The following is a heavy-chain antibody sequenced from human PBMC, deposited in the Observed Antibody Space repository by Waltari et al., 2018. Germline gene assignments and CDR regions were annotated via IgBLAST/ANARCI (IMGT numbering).Heavy chain of an antibody. Sequence: EVQLVESGGGLIQPGGSLRLSCAASGFTVSSNYMSWVRQAPGKGLEWVSVIYSGGSTYYADSVKGRFTISRDNSKNTLYLQMNSLRAEDTAVYYCARELGYSYGLGSDAFDIWGQGTMVTVSS. D-gene: IGHD5-18*01. J-gene: IGHJ3*02. V-gene: IGHV3-53*01. CDR1: GFTVSSNY. CDR3: ARELGYSYGLGSDAFDI. CDR2: IYSGGST.